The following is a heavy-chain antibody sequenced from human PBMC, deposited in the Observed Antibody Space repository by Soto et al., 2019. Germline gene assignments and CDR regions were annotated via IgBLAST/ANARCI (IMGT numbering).Heavy chain of an antibody. D-gene: IGHD3-22*01. J-gene: IGHJ4*02. CDR1: GFTFSNAW. V-gene: IGHV3-15*01. CDR3: TAPYYYDSSGYNDY. CDR2: IKSKTDGGTT. Sequence: GGSLRLSCAASGFTFSNAWMSWGRQAPGKWLEWVGRIKSKTDGGTTDYAAPVKGRFTISRDDSKNTLYLQMNSLKTEDTAVYYCTAPYYYDSSGYNDYWGQGXLVTVYS.